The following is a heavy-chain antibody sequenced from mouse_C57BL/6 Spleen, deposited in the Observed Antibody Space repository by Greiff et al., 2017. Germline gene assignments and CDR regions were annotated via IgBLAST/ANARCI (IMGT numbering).Heavy chain of an antibody. CDR2: IDPEDGDT. V-gene: IGHV14-1*01. D-gene: IGHD2-4*01. Sequence: EVKLQESGAELVRPGASVKLSCTASGFNIKDYYMHWVKQRPEQGLEWIGRIDPEDGDTEYAPKVQGKATMTADTSSNTAYLQLSSLTSEDTAVYYCTTLGPYDYDPWFAYWGQGTLVTVSA. J-gene: IGHJ3*01. CDR3: TTLGPYDYDPWFAY. CDR1: GFNIKDYY.